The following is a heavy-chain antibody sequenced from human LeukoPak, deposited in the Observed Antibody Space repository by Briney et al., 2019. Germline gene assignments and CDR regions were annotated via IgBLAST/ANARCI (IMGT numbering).Heavy chain of an antibody. CDR2: ISGSGGST. Sequence: PGGSLRLSRAASGFTFSSYAMSWVRQAPGKGLEWVSAISGSGGSTYYADSVKGRFTISRDNSKNTLYLQMNSLRAEDTAVYYCAKDASGARYYYYYGMDVWGQGTTVTVSS. J-gene: IGHJ6*02. CDR1: GFTFSSYA. D-gene: IGHD1-1*01. CDR3: AKDASGARYYYYYGMDV. V-gene: IGHV3-23*01.